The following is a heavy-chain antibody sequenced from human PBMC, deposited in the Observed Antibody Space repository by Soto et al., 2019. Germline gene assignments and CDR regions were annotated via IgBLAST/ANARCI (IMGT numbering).Heavy chain of an antibody. J-gene: IGHJ4*02. CDR2: MNPNSGNT. D-gene: IGHD6-19*01. Sequence: ASVKVSCKASGYTFTSYDINWVRQATGQGLEWMGWMNPNSGNTGYAQGFQGRVTMTRNTSISTAYMELSSLRSEDTAVYYCARERTVAGNDYWGQGTLVTVSS. CDR1: GYTFTSYD. CDR3: ARERTVAGNDY. V-gene: IGHV1-8*01.